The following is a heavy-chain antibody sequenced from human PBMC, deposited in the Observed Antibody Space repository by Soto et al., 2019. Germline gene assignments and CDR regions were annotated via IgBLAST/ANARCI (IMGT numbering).Heavy chain of an antibody. V-gene: IGHV1-2*02. J-gene: IGHJ5*02. D-gene: IGHD3-22*01. Sequence: QVQLVQSGSEVKKPGASVKVSCKASGYSFTAYYIHWVRQAPGQGLEWMGWNNCTTVGTNSPQNFQGRVTMTRDTTTNTTYTELSRLRSDDTAWYSCARAPYTSSGAPWFEQWGQGTRVPVSS. CDR2: NNCTTVGT. CDR1: GYSFTAYY. CDR3: ARAPYTSSGAPWFEQ.